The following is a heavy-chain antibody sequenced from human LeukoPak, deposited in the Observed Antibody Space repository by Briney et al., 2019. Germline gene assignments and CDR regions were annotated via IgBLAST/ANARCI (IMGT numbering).Heavy chain of an antibody. V-gene: IGHV4-39*01. Sequence: PSETLSLTCTVSGVSISSSNSYWGWIRQPPGKGLEWIGSIYYSGNTYYNASLKSQVSISIDTSKNQFSLRLTSVTAADTAVYYCARVLGYCSSTSCPTYYFDYWGQGTLVTVSS. D-gene: IGHD2-2*01. CDR3: ARVLGYCSSTSCPTYYFDY. CDR2: IYYSGNT. CDR1: GVSISSSNSY. J-gene: IGHJ4*02.